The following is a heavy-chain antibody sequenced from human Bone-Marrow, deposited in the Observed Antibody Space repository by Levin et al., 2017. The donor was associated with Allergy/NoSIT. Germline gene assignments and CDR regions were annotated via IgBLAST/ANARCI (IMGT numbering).Heavy chain of an antibody. CDR3: ARDHECTTGTGGYMDV. CDR1: GFTFSTYW. V-gene: IGHV3-74*01. D-gene: IGHD1-1*01. CDR2: INGDESRT. J-gene: IGHJ6*03. Sequence: GGSLRLSCAASGFTFSTYWMHWVRQAPGKGLMWVSRINGDESRTGYADSVKGRFTISRDNAKNTLYLQMNSLRVEDTGVYYWARDHECTTGTGGYMDVWGKGTTVTVSS.